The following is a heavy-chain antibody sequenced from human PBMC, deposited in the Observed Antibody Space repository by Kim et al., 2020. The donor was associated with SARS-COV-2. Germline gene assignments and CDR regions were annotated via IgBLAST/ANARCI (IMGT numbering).Heavy chain of an antibody. CDR3: ATYSSSWSLFDP. Sequence: GGSLRLSCAASGFTFSNYAMTWVRQAPGKGLEWVSGISNSGGSTYYADSVKGRFTISRDNSKNTLYLQMNSLRAEDTAVYYCATYSSSWSLFDPWGQGTLVTVSS. J-gene: IGHJ5*02. CDR2: ISNSGGST. V-gene: IGHV3-23*01. D-gene: IGHD6-13*01. CDR1: GFTFSNYA.